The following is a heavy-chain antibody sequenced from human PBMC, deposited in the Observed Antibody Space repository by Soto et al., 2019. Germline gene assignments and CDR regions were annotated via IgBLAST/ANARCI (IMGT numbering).Heavy chain of an antibody. D-gene: IGHD3-3*01. CDR2: IYYSGST. V-gene: IGHV4-31*03. CDR3: ARGGVYDFWSDKPYNWFDP. J-gene: IGHJ5*02. CDR1: GGSISSGGYY. Sequence: QVQLQESGPGLVKPSQTLSLTCTVSGGSISSGGYYWSWIRQHPGKGLEWIGYIYYSGSTYYNPSLKSRVTISVDTSKNQFSLKLSSVTAADTAVYYCARGGVYDFWSDKPYNWFDPWGQGTLVTVSS.